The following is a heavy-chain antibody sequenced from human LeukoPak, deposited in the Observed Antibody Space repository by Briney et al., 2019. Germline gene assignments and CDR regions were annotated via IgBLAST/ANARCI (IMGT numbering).Heavy chain of an antibody. CDR2: IIPIFNTA. V-gene: IGHV1-69*06. CDR3: ARGVTGIYYYYYMDV. Sequence: GASVKVSCKASGGTFISYIINWVRQAPGQGLEWMGGIIPIFNTANYAQKFQGRVTITADKSTGTAYMELSSLRSDDTAVYYCARGVTGIYYYYYMDVWGKGTTVTVSS. D-gene: IGHD3-10*01. CDR1: GGTFISYI. J-gene: IGHJ6*03.